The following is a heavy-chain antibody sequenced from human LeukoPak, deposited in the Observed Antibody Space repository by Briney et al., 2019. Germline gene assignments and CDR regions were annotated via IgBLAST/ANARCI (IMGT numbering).Heavy chain of an antibody. CDR1: GFTFSSYS. D-gene: IGHD5-12*01. V-gene: IGHV3-21*01. CDR3: ARGTRGYDGGDY. J-gene: IGHJ4*02. Sequence: GGSLRLSCAASGFTFSSYSMHWVRQAPGKGLEWVSSISSSSSYIYYADSVKGRFTISRDNAKNSLYLQMNSLRAEDTAVYYCARGTRGYDGGDYWGQGTLVTVSS. CDR2: ISSSSSYI.